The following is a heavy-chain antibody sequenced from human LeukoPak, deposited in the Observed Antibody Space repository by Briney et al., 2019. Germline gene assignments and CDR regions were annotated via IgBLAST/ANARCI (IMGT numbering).Heavy chain of an antibody. CDR1: GFTFSSFE. J-gene: IGHJ4*02. CDR2: ISGSGSTA. CDR3: AREGMSYLYLDY. D-gene: IGHD3-16*02. Sequence: PGGSLRLSCAASGFTFSSFEMNWVRQAPGKGLEWVSYISGSGSTAYYTDSVKGRFTVSRDNAKNSLYLQMNTLRAEDTAVYYCAREGMSYLYLDYWGQGTLVIVSS. V-gene: IGHV3-48*03.